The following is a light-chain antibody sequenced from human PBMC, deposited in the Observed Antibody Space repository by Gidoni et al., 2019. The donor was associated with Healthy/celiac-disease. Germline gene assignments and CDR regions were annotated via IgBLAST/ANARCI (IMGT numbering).Light chain of an antibody. CDR3: CSYAGSYTWV. Sequence: QSALPQPRSVSGSHGQSVTISCTGTSSDVGGSNYVSWYQQHPGKAPKLMIYDVSKRPSGVPDRSSGSKSGNTASLTISGLHAEDEADYYCCSYAGSYTWVFGGGTKLTVL. CDR1: SSDVGGSNY. CDR2: DVS. J-gene: IGLJ3*02. V-gene: IGLV2-11*01.